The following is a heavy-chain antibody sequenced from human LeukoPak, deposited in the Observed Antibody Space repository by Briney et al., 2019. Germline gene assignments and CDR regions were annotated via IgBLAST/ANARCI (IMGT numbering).Heavy chain of an antibody. V-gene: IGHV3-74*01. CDR1: GFTFCSYW. Sequence: GGSLRLSYAASGFTFCSYWMHWVRQAPGKGLVWVSRINSDGSSTSYAGSVKGRFTISRDNAKNTLYLQMNSLRAEDTAVYYCARGPYYFDYWGQGTLVTVSS. CDR2: INSDGSST. CDR3: ARGPYYFDY. J-gene: IGHJ4*02.